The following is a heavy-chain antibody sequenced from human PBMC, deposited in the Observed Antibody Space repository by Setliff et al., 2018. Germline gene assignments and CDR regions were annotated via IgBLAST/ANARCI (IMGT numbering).Heavy chain of an antibody. CDR3: ARDLHSAYYYDSSGLGNDF. J-gene: IGHJ4*02. D-gene: IGHD3-22*01. Sequence: ASVKISCKASGYTFTSYGFSWVRQAPGQGLEWMGWISVYNGKTKYAQKFQGRVTMTTDTSTRTAYMEVTSPRSDDTAVDYCARDLHSAYYYDSSGLGNDFWGQGTLVTVSS. CDR1: GYTFTSYG. CDR2: ISVYNGKT. V-gene: IGHV1-18*01.